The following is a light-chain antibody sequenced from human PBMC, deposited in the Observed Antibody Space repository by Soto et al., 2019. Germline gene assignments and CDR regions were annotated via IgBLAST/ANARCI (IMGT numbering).Light chain of an antibody. J-gene: IGKJ4*01. CDR3: QQYPAAPLT. Sequence: EIVLTQSPGTLSLSPGERASLSYRTSQSISSSSLAWYQQRPGQPPRLLIYGASRRATGVPDRFTGSGSGTDFTLTISRLEPEDFAVYYCQQYPAAPLTFGGGTKVEIK. CDR2: GAS. CDR1: QSISSSS. V-gene: IGKV3-20*01.